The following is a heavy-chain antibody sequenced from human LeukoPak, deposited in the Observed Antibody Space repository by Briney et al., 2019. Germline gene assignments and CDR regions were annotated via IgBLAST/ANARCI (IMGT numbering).Heavy chain of an antibody. D-gene: IGHD3-10*01. Sequence: GGSLRLSCAASGFTFITYAMSWVRQAPGKGLEWVSTISDSGGSTYYADSVKGRFTISRDNSKNMLYLQMNSPRAEDTAVYYCAKQVYYGSGSLHYFQHWGQGTLVTVSS. CDR3: AKQVYYGSGSLHYFQH. V-gene: IGHV3-23*01. CDR1: GFTFITYA. J-gene: IGHJ1*01. CDR2: ISDSGGST.